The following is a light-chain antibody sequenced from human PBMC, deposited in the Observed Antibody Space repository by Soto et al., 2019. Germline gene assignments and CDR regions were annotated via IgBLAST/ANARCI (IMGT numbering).Light chain of an antibody. CDR3: QSYDSTLTLV. V-gene: IGLV1-40*01. CDR2: DNT. CDR1: SSNIGAGYG. J-gene: IGLJ2*01. Sequence: QSVLTQPPSVSGAPGQTVTISCTGSSSNIGAGYGVNWYQQLPGTAPKLLIYDNTNRPSGVPDRFSGSRSGSSASPAITGLQAEDEAEYHCQSYDSTLTLVFGGGTKLTVL.